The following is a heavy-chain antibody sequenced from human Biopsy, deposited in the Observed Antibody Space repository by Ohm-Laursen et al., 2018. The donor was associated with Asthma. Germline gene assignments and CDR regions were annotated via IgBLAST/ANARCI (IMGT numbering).Heavy chain of an antibody. V-gene: IGHV1-69*01. D-gene: IGHD5-12*01. CDR3: ARGYSGSDRIVYYYSGLEV. CDR1: GGTFSRYA. CDR2: LIPVLGTP. J-gene: IGHJ6*02. Sequence: SSVKVSCKASGGTFSRYAISWVRQAPGQGLEWMGGLIPVLGTPDHAQMFEGRVTISADDSTSTAYMELSSLSSEDTAVYYCARGYSGSDRIVYYYSGLEVWGQGTTVTVSS.